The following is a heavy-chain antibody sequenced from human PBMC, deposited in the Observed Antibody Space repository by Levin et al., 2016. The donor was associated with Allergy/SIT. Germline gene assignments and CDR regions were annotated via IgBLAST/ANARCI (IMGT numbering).Heavy chain of an antibody. CDR2: TNPSSGGT. D-gene: IGHD1-26*01. CDR1: GYTFTDYY. Sequence: ASVKVSCKASGYTFTDYYMHWVRQAPGQGPEWMGWTNPSSGGTNCAQKFQGRVTMTRDTSINTAYMELSSLASDDTAVYYCARVSGKVGATSSWYFDLWGRGTLVTVSS. CDR3: ARVSGKVGATSSWYFDL. J-gene: IGHJ2*01. V-gene: IGHV1-2*02.